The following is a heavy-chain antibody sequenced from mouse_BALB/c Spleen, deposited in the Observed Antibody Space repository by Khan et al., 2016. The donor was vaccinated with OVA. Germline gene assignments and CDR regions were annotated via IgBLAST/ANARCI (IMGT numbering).Heavy chain of an antibody. V-gene: IGHV3-2*02. D-gene: IGHD1-1*01. CDR1: GYSITSGYA. Sequence: EVELVESGPGLVKPSQSLSLTCTVTGYSITSGYAWNWIRQFPGNKLEWMGYISYSGVTSYTPSLKSRISITRDTSKNQFFVQLNSVTTEDTATYYCARGNYYGYYFDYWGQGTTLTVSS. CDR3: ARGNYYGYYFDY. CDR2: ISYSGVT. J-gene: IGHJ2*01.